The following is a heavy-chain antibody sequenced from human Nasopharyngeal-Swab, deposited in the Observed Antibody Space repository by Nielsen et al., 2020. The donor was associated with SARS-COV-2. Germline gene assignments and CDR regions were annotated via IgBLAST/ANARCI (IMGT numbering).Heavy chain of an antibody. CDR2: IKQDGSEK. CDR3: ARFTRTAAAKYYFDY. J-gene: IGHJ4*02. V-gene: IGHV3-7*01. D-gene: IGHD6-13*01. CDR1: GFSFDDYG. Sequence: GGSLRLSCAASGFSFDDYGMSWVRQAPGKGLEWVANIKQDGSEKYYVDSVKGRFTISRDNAKNSLYLQMNSLRAEDTAVYYCARFTRTAAAKYYFDYWGQGTLVTVSS.